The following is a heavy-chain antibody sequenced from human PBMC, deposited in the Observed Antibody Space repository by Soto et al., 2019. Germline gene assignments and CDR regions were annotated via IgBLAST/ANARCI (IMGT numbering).Heavy chain of an antibody. CDR1: DFSLTHHA. Sequence: RRSWLAPDFSLTHHAMTCVRLPPEKGLHWHAALSHDGGNIYSRDSVRGRFTISRDNSKNTLYLQLHRLKAEDTAVYFCAKPMGTWVDTAIDFCGKRTQVTVSS. V-gene: IGHV3-23*01. CDR2: LSHDGGNI. D-gene: IGHD1-1*01. CDR3: AKPMGTWVDTAIDF. J-gene: IGHJ4*02.